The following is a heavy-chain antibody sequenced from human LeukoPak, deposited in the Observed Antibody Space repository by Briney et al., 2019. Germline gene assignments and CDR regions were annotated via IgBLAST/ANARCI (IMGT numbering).Heavy chain of an antibody. V-gene: IGHV4-34*01. Sequence: PSETLSLTCAVYGGSFSGYYWSWIRQPPGKGLEWIGEINHSGSTNYNPSLKSRVTISVDTSKNQFSLKLSSVTAADTAVYYCARGVWFGEPDWYFDLWGRGTLVTVSS. J-gene: IGHJ2*01. CDR2: INHSGST. CDR3: ARGVWFGEPDWYFDL. CDR1: GGSFSGYY. D-gene: IGHD3-10*01.